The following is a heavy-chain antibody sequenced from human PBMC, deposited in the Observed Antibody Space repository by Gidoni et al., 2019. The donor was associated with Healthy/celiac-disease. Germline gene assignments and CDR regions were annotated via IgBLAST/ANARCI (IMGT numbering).Heavy chain of an antibody. CDR1: GYTFPSYY. CDR3: ARGGGEGYCSGGSCLIDPDGESPNWFDP. J-gene: IGHJ5*02. Sequence: QVQLVQSGAEVKQPGASVKVSFKASGYTFPSYYLHLVRQAPGPGLEWMGIINPSGGSTSYEQKFQGRVTMTRDTSTSTVYMELSSLRSEDTAVYYCARGGGEGYCSGGSCLIDPDGESPNWFDPWGQGTLVTVSS. CDR2: INPSGGST. D-gene: IGHD2-15*01. V-gene: IGHV1-46*01.